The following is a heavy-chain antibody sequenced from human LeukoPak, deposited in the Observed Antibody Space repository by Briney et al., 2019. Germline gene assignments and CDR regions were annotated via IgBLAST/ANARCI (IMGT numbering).Heavy chain of an antibody. CDR1: GFTFDDYS. V-gene: IGHV3-9*01. J-gene: IGHJ4*02. D-gene: IGHD1-26*01. CDR2: ISWHSRSI. Sequence: PGGSLRLSCAASGFTFDDYSMHWVRQAPGKGLEWVAGISWHSRSIGYADSVKGRFTISRDNAKNSLYLQMNSLRAEDTALYYCAKGGPKWELLPSFDYWGQGTLVTVSS. CDR3: AKGGPKWELLPSFDY.